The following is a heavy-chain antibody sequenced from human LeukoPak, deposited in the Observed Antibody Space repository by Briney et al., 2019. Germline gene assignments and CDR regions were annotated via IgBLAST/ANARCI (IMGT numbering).Heavy chain of an antibody. D-gene: IGHD2-21*02. CDR1: GFTFSSYE. J-gene: IGHJ6*03. CDR3: ARGGGDPSKYYYYYMDV. Sequence: GGSLRLSCAASGFTFSSYEMNWVRQAPGKGLEWVSYISSSGSTIYYADSVKSRFTISRDNSKNTLYLQMNSLRAEDTAVYYCARGGGDPSKYYYYYMDVWGKGTTVTVSS. V-gene: IGHV3-48*03. CDR2: ISSSGSTI.